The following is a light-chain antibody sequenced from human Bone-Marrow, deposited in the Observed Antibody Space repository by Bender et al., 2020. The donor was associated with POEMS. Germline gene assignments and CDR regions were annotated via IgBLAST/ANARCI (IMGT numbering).Light chain of an antibody. CDR2: GYN. J-gene: IGLJ3*02. V-gene: IGLV1-40*01. Sequence: QSVLTQPPSVSGAPGQRVTISCTWSSSNTGSGYDINWYQHLSGAAPKLLIYGYNNRPSGVPDRFSGSKSGTSASLAITGLQAEDEGDYYCQSYDNSLGGWVFGGGTKLTVL. CDR3: QSYDNSLGGWV. CDR1: SSNTGSGYD.